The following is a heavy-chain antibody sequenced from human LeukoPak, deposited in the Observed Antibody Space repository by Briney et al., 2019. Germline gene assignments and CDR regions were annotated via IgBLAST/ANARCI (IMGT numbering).Heavy chain of an antibody. CDR3: AREAALGAFDI. V-gene: IGHV4-59*01. D-gene: IGHD6-13*01. CDR2: IYYSGTT. J-gene: IGHJ3*02. CDR1: GGSMSSYY. Sequence: SETLSLTCTVSGGSMSSYYWIWIRQPPGKGLEWIGYIYYSGTTSYNPSLKSRVTISVDTSKNQFSLKLNSVTAADTAVYYCAREAALGAFDIWGQGTMVTVSS.